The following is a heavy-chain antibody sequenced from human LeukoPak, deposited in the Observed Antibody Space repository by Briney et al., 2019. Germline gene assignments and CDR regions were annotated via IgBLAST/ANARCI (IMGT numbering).Heavy chain of an antibody. CDR1: GGSINSYY. CDR2: IYHSGST. CDR3: ARVGGMTTINNAAFDI. J-gene: IGHJ3*02. V-gene: IGHV4-59*01. D-gene: IGHD5-24*01. Sequence: SSGTLSLTCTVSGGSINSYYWNWIRQPPGKGLEWIGYIYHSGSTNYNPSLKSRVTISLDTSKNQFSLKLTSVTAADTAIYYCARVGGMTTINNAAFDIWGQGTMVTVSS.